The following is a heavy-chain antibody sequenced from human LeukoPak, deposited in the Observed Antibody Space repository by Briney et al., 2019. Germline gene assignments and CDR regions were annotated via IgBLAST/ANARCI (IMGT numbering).Heavy chain of an antibody. CDR2: INPNSSNT. V-gene: IGHV1-8*03. CDR3: ARGLGITLFGVVSGYQMDV. CDR1: GYTFNNYE. J-gene: IGHJ6*04. Sequence: ASVKVSCKASGYTFNNYEINWVRQAAGQGLEWMGWINPNSSNTAYAQKLQGRVTITRDTSISTAYLELSSLRSEDTAVYYCARGLGITLFGVVSGYQMDVWGMGTTVTVSS. D-gene: IGHD3-3*01.